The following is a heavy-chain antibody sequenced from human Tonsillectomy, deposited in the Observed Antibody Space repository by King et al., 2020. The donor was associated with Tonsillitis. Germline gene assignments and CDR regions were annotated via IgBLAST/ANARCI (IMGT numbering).Heavy chain of an antibody. CDR1: GFTFRIYG. CDR3: AKGREMVRGGDWFDP. V-gene: IGHV3-30*02. D-gene: IGHD3-10*01. CDR2: IRHDGSNE. J-gene: IGHJ5*02. Sequence: HVQLVESGGGVVQPGGSLRLSCAASGFTFRIYGMHWVRQAPGKRLEWVAFIRHDGSNEYYADSVKGRFTISRENSKNTLYLQMNSLRIEDTAVYYCAKGREMVRGGDWFDPWGQGTLVTVSS.